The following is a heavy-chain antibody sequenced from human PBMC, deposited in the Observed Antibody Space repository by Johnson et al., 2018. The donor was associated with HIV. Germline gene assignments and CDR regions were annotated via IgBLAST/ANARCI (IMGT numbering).Heavy chain of an antibody. D-gene: IGHD1-26*01. CDR1: GLRFSNYA. J-gene: IGHJ3*02. Sequence: QVQLVESGGGVVQPGRSLRLSCAASGLRFSNYALHWVRQTPGKGLAWVALISDDGRNEYYSDSVMGRFAISRDNSKNTLYLQMKSLRAEDTAVYYCSSESLSWEHPDAFDIWGQGTMVTVSS. CDR2: ISDDGRNE. CDR3: SSESLSWEHPDAFDI. V-gene: IGHV3-30*09.